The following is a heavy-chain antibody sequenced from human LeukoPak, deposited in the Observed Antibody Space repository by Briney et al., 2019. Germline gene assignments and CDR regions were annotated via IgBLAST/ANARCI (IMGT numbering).Heavy chain of an antibody. V-gene: IGHV4-39*07. CDR2: IYYSGST. CDR3: ARERVAVAGIVY. J-gene: IGHJ4*02. D-gene: IGHD6-19*01. CDR1: GGSISSTDDY. Sequence: SETLSLTCTVSGGSISSTDDYWGWIRQPPGKGLEWIGSIYYSGSTYYNPSLKSRVTISVDTSKNQFSLKLSSVTAADTAVYYCARERVAVAGIVYWGQGTLVTVSS.